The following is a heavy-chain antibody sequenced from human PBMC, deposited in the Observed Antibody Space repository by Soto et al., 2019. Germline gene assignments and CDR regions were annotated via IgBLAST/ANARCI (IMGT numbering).Heavy chain of an antibody. Sequence: SVKVSCKASGGTFSSYSINWVRQAPGQGLEWMGRLIPMFGTTDYAQRFQGRVTFTADEATSTASMEVTNLTSEDTAVYYCARAVVLTFTRFYDMDVWGQGTTVTVSS. CDR3: ARAVVLTFTRFYDMDV. V-gene: IGHV1-69*13. CDR2: LIPMFGTT. J-gene: IGHJ6*02. D-gene: IGHD3-9*01. CDR1: GGTFSSYS.